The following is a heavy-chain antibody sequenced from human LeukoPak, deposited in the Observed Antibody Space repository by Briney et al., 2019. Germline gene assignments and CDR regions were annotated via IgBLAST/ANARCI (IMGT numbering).Heavy chain of an antibody. CDR2: ISAYNGNT. V-gene: IGHV1-18*01. D-gene: IGHD4-17*01. J-gene: IGHJ4*02. Sequence: ASVKVSCKASGYTFTSYDINWVRQATGQGLEWMGWISAYNGNTNYAQKLQGRVTMTTDTSTSTAYMELRSLRSDDTAVYYCASLPGDYEDYWGQGTLVTVSS. CDR1: GYTFTSYD. CDR3: ASLPGDYEDY.